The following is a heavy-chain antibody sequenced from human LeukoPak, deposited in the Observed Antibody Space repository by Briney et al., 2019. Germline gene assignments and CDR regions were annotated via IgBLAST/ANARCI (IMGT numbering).Heavy chain of an antibody. J-gene: IGHJ4*02. D-gene: IGHD2-2*03. Sequence: ASVKVSCKASGYTFTGYYMHWVRQAPGQGLEWMGWINPNSGGTNYAQKFQGRVTMTRDTSISTAYMELSRLRSDDTAVYYCAREQAGYCSSTSCYANDYWGQGTLVTVSS. CDR3: AREQAGYCSSTSCYANDY. V-gene: IGHV1-2*02. CDR1: GYTFTGYY. CDR2: INPNSGGT.